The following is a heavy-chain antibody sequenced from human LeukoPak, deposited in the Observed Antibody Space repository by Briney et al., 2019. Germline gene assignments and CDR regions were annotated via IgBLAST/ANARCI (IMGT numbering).Heavy chain of an antibody. CDR1: GFTFSSYE. CDR3: AREKSMVRGAYDY. D-gene: IGHD3-10*01. Sequence: GGSLRLSCAASGFTFSSYEMNWVRQAPGKGLEWVSYISSSGSTIYYADSVKGRFTISRDNAKNSLYLQMNSLRAEDTAVYYCAREKSMVRGAYDYWGQGTLVTVSS. V-gene: IGHV3-48*03. J-gene: IGHJ4*02. CDR2: ISSSGSTI.